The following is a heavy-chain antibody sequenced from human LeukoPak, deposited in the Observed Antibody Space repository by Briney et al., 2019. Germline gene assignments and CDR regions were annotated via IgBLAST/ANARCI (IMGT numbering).Heavy chain of an antibody. CDR3: ARASHDYGDYSHFDY. D-gene: IGHD4-17*01. Sequence: SETLSLTCAVSGGSISSRNRWSWVRQPPGKGLEWIGEIYHSGSTNYNPSLKTRVTISVDKSKNQFSLKLSSVTAADTAVYYCARASHDYGDYSHFDYWGQGTLVTVSS. J-gene: IGHJ4*02. CDR2: IYHSGST. CDR1: GGSISSRNR. V-gene: IGHV4-4*02.